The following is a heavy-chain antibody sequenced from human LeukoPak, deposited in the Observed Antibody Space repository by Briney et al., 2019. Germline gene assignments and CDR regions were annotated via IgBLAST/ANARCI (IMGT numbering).Heavy chain of an antibody. V-gene: IGHV1-69*05. Sequence: SVKVSCKASGGTFSSYAISWVRQAPGQGLEWMGRIIPIFGTANYAQKFQGRVTINTDESTSTAYMELSSLRSEDTAVYYCARVGIAAAGSYNWFDPWGQGTLVTVSS. CDR1: GGTFSSYA. D-gene: IGHD6-13*01. CDR2: IIPIFGTA. CDR3: ARVGIAAAGSYNWFDP. J-gene: IGHJ5*02.